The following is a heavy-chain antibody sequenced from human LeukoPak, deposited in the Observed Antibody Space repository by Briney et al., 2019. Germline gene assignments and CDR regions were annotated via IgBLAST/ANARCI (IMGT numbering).Heavy chain of an antibody. V-gene: IGHV1-46*01. Sequence: GASVKVSCKASGYTFSNYYMNWVRQAPGQGLEWMGTINPSGGTNYSPKFRGRVTMTSDTSTSTVYMELSSLRPDDTAVYYCARERGGDCYFDYWGQGPLVTVSS. CDR3: ARERGGDCYFDY. CDR2: INPSGGT. J-gene: IGHJ4*02. D-gene: IGHD2-21*01. CDR1: GYTFSNYY.